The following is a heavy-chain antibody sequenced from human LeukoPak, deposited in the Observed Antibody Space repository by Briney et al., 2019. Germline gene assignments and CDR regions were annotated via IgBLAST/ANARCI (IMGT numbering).Heavy chain of an antibody. CDR2: IYYSGST. V-gene: IGHV4-59*01. J-gene: IGHJ4*02. Sequence: PSETLSLTCTVSGGSISSYYWSWIRQPPGKGLEWIGYIYYSGSTNYNPSLKSRVTISVDTSKNQFSLKLSSVTAADTAVYYCARVDGIAVADEGYFDYWGKGTLVTVSS. CDR3: ARVDGIAVADEGYFDY. D-gene: IGHD6-19*01. CDR1: GGSISSYY.